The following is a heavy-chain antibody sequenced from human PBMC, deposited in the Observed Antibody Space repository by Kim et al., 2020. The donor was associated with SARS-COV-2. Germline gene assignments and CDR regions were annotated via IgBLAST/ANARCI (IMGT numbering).Heavy chain of an antibody. D-gene: IGHD2-15*01. V-gene: IGHV5-51*01. Sequence: PSFQGQVTISADKSISTAYLQWSSLKASDTAMYYCARRVVVAASINWFDPWGQGTLVTVSS. J-gene: IGHJ5*02. CDR3: ARRVVVAASINWFDP.